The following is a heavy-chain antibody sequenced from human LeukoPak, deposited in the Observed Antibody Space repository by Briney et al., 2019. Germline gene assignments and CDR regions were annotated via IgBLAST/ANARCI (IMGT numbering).Heavy chain of an antibody. Sequence: GGSLRLSRAASGFTFSSNGMHWVRQAPGKGLEWVAFIRFDGSDTYYADSVKGRLTISRDTSKNTLYLQMNSLRPEDTAVYYCAKAGGSSWAVLDYWGQGTLVTVSS. J-gene: IGHJ4*02. V-gene: IGHV3-30*02. D-gene: IGHD6-13*01. CDR1: GFTFSSNG. CDR3: AKAGGSSWAVLDY. CDR2: IRFDGSDT.